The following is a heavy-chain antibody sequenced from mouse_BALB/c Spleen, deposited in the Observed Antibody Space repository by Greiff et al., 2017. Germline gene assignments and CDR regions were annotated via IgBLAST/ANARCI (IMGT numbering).Heavy chain of an antibody. V-gene: IGHV1S127*01. CDR2: IDPSDSYT. CDR1: GYTFTSYW. D-gene: IGHD1-1*01. Sequence: QVQLQQPGAELVKPGASVKMSCKASGYTFTSYWMHWVKQRPGQGLEWIGVIDPSDSYTSYNQKFKGKATLTVDTSSSTAYMQLSSLTSEDSAVYYCTRDYYGSSYAMDYWGQGTSVTVSS. J-gene: IGHJ4*01. CDR3: TRDYYGSSYAMDY.